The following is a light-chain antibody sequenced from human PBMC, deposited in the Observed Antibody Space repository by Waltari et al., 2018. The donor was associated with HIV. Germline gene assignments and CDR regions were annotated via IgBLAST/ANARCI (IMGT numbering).Light chain of an antibody. CDR2: GAS. J-gene: IGKJ2*01. CDR3: QQYGSSPYT. V-gene: IGKV3-20*01. Sequence: EIVLTQSPGTLSLSLGERATLHCRATQAVNNNSLAWYQQKPGQAPRLLIYGASSRATGIPDRFSGGGSGTDFTLTISRLEPEDFAVYFCQQYGSSPYTFGQGTKLEIK. CDR1: QAVNNNS.